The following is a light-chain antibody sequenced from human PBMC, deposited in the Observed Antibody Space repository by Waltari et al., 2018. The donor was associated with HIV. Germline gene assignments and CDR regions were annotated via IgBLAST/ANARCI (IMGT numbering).Light chain of an antibody. Sequence: EIVLTQSPGTLSLSPGERATLSCRASQSVSSSYLAWYQKKPGQAPRLLIYGASSRATGIPDRFSGSGSGTDFTLTISRLEPEDFALYYCQQRNSWPLTFGGGTKVEIK. CDR3: QQRNSWPLT. CDR2: GAS. CDR1: QSVSSSY. V-gene: IGKV3D-20*02. J-gene: IGKJ4*01.